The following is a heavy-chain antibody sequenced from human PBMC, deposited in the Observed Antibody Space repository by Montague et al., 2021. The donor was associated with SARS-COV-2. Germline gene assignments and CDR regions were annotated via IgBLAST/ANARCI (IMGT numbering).Heavy chain of an antibody. V-gene: IGHV4-34*01. CDR2: INHSGST. D-gene: IGHD5-24*01. CDR3: ARVFPRWLQFDPYFDY. CDR1: GGSFSGYY. J-gene: IGHJ4*02. Sequence: SETLSLTCAVYGGSFSGYYWSWIRQPPGKGLEWIGEINHSGSTNYNPSLKSRVTISVDTSKNQFSLKLSSVTAADTAGYYCARVFPRWLQFDPYFDYWGQGTLVTVSS.